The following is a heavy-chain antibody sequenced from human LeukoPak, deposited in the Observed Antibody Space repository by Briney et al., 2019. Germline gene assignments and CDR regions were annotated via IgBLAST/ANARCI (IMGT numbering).Heavy chain of an antibody. D-gene: IGHD3-16*01. V-gene: IGHV3-53*01. CDR3: ARDTGGFDY. CDR1: GFTVSNNY. CDR2: IYSDGRT. J-gene: IGHJ4*02. Sequence: GGSLRISCAASGFTVSNNYMTWVRQAPGKGLEWVSIIYSDGRTYYADSVKGRFNISRDNSKNTLYLQMNSLRAKDTAVYYCARDTGGFDYWGQGTLVTVSS.